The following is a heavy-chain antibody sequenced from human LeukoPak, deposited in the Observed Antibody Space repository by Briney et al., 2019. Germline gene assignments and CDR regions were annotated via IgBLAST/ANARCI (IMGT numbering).Heavy chain of an antibody. D-gene: IGHD2-2*01. CDR2: IKQDENEK. CDR1: GFTFSSYW. J-gene: IGHJ4*02. CDR3: ARALDSSSSRYQAFEY. V-gene: IGHV3-7*01. Sequence: GGSLRLSCAASGFTFSSYWMSWVPQAPGKVLGWVDNIKQDENEKKYVDAVKGRYTIYRDNAQNSLYLQMNNLRAEDTAVYYCARALDSSSSRYQAFEYWGQGTLVTVSS.